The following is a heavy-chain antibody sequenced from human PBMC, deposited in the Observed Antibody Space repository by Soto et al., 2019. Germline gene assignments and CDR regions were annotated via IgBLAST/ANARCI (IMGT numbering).Heavy chain of an antibody. CDR3: TTAPYYYDSSGYYYPKYYYYRIAV. CDR1: GFTFSNAW. D-gene: IGHD3-22*01. Sequence: GGSLRLSCAASGFTFSNAWMSWVRQAPGKGLEWVGRIKSKTDGGTTDYAAPVKGRFTISRDDSKNTLYLQMNSLKTEDTAVYYCTTAPYYYDSSGYYYPKYYYYRIAVWGQGTTVTVSS. CDR2: IKSKTDGGTT. V-gene: IGHV3-15*01. J-gene: IGHJ6*02.